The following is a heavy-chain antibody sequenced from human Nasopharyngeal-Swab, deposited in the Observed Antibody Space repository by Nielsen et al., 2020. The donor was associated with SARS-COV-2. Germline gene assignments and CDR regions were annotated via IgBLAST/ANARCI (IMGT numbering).Heavy chain of an antibody. Sequence: ASVKVSCKASGYTFTSYDINWVRQATGQGLEWMGWMNPNSGNTGYEQKFQGRVTMTRNTSISTAYMELSSLRSEDTAVYYCERDPLPYGDYVSHEYFQHWGQGTLVTVSS. V-gene: IGHV1-8*01. D-gene: IGHD4-17*01. CDR3: ERDPLPYGDYVSHEYFQH. CDR1: GYTFTSYD. J-gene: IGHJ1*01. CDR2: MNPNSGNT.